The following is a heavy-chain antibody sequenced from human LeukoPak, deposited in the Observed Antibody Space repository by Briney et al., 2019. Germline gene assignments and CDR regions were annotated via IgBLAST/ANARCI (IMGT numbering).Heavy chain of an antibody. CDR2: IYTSGST. V-gene: IGHV4-4*07. D-gene: IGHD3-10*01. CDR1: GGSLSSYY. J-gene: IGHJ4*02. Sequence: SETLSLTCTVSGGSLSSYYWSWIRQPAGKGLEWIGRIYTSGSTNYNPSLKSRVTMSVDTSKNQFSLKLSSVTAADTAVYYCARTVVVVRGVISYYFDYWGQGTLVTVSS. CDR3: ARTVVVVRGVISYYFDY.